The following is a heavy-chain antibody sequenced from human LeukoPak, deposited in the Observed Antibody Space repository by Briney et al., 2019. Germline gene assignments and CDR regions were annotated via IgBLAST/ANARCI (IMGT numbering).Heavy chain of an antibody. D-gene: IGHD3-9*01. V-gene: IGHV4-31*03. J-gene: IGHJ4*02. CDR3: ARARGYDALAGYFRGYYFDY. CDR1: GGSISSGDSY. Sequence: SQTLSLTCTVSGGSISSGDSYWSWIRQHPGKGLEWIGYIYYTGNTYYNPSLKSRVTISVDTSKSQFSLKLRSVTAADTAVYYCARARGYDALAGYFRGYYFDYWGQGTLVTASS. CDR2: IYYTGNT.